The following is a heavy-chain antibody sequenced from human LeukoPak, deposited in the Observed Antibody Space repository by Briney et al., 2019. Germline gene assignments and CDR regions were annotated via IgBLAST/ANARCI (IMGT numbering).Heavy chain of an antibody. Sequence: ASVKVSCKASGYTFTGYYMHWVRQAPGQGLEWMGRINPNSGGTNYAQKFQGRVTMTRDTSISTAYMELSRLRSDDTAVYYCARYYYDSSGYYKSYYFDYWGQGTQVTVSS. J-gene: IGHJ4*02. CDR2: INPNSGGT. CDR1: GYTFTGYY. CDR3: ARYYYDSSGYYKSYYFDY. D-gene: IGHD3-22*01. V-gene: IGHV1-2*06.